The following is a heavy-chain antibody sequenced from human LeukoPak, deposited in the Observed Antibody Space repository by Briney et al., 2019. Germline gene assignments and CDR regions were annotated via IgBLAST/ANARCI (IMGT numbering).Heavy chain of an antibody. CDR1: GGSISSSNW. Sequence: SETLSLTCAVSGGSISSSNWWSWVRQPPGKGLEWIGEIYHSGSTNYNPSLKSRVTISVDKSKNQFSLKLSSVTAADTAVYYCARVATYYYDSSGYDPYWFDPWGQGTLVTVSS. J-gene: IGHJ5*02. D-gene: IGHD3-22*01. CDR3: ARVATYYYDSSGYDPYWFDP. V-gene: IGHV4-4*02. CDR2: IYHSGST.